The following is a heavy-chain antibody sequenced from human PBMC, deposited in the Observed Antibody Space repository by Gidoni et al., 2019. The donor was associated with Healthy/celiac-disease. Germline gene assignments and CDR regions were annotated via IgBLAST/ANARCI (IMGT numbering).Heavy chain of an antibody. Sequence: EVQLVESGRGLVQPGGSLQLSCAASAFTFSSYSMNWARQAPGKGLEWVSYIGSSSSTIYYADSVKGRFTISRDNAKNSLYLQMNSLRAEDTAVYYCARDSPLTGDAFDIWGQGTMVTVSS. V-gene: IGHV3-48*01. CDR1: AFTFSSYS. CDR3: ARDSPLTGDAFDI. J-gene: IGHJ3*02. CDR2: IGSSSSTI.